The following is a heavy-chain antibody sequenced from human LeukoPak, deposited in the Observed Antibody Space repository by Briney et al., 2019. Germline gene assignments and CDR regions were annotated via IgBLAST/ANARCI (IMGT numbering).Heavy chain of an antibody. D-gene: IGHD1-26*01. J-gene: IGHJ4*02. CDR2: IQYSANT. CDR3: ARSGGSYYDY. Sequence: SETLSLTCSFSGGSISSYYWSWLRQPPGKGLEWIGYIQYSANTNYNPSLTSRVTISIDTSKNHFSLKLSSVTAADTAVYLCARSGGSYYDYWGQGTLVTVSS. CDR1: GGSISSYY. V-gene: IGHV4-59*08.